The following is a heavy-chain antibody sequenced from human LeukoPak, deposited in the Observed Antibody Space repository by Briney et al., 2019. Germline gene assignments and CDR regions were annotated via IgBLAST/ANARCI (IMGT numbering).Heavy chain of an antibody. CDR3: ARLSGYSYGYEKDFDY. Sequence: ASVKVSCKASGYTFTSYDINWVRQATGQGLEWMGWMNPNSGGTNYAQKFQGRVTMTRDTSISTAYMELSRLRSDGTAVYYCARLSGYSYGYEKDFDYWGQGTLVTVSS. CDR2: MNPNSGGT. J-gene: IGHJ4*02. CDR1: GYTFTSYD. V-gene: IGHV1-2*02. D-gene: IGHD5-18*01.